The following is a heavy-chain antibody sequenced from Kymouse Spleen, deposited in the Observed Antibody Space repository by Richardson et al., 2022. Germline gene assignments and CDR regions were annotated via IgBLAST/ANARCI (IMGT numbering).Heavy chain of an antibody. CDR3: ARDGGSYERVYYYYGMDV. D-gene: IGHD1-26*01. Sequence: QVQLQESGPGLVKPSQTLSLTCTVSGGSISSGGYYWSWIRQHPGKGLEWIGYIYYSGSTYYNPSLKSRVTISVDTSKNQFSLKLSSVTAADTAVYYCARDGGSYERVYYYYGMDVWGQGTTVTVSS. CDR2: IYYSGST. CDR1: GGSISSGGYY. V-gene: IGHV4-31*03. J-gene: IGHJ6*02.